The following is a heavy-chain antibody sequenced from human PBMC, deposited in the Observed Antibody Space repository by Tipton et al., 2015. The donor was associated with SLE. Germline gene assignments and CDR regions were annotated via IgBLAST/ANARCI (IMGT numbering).Heavy chain of an antibody. CDR2: INHSGST. D-gene: IGHD3-10*01. Sequence: TLSLTCAVYGGSFSGYFWNWIRQPPGKGLEWIGEINHSGSTNYNPSLKSRVTISVDTSKNQFSLKLSSVTAADTAVYYCARFDVLLWFRGFDYWGQGTLVTVSS. CDR1: GGSFSGYF. CDR3: ARFDVLLWFRGFDY. J-gene: IGHJ4*02. V-gene: IGHV4-34*01.